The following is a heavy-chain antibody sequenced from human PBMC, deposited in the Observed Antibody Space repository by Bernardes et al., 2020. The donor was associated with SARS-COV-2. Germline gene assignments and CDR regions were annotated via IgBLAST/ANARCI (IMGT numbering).Heavy chain of an antibody. J-gene: IGHJ5*02. CDR3: ATGLVYCSSTSCHPNWFDP. Sequence: ASEKVSCKVSGYTLTELSMHWVRQAPGKGLEWMGGFDPEDGETIYAQKFQGRVTMTEDTSTDTAYMELSSLRSEDTAVYYCATGLVYCSSTSCHPNWFDPWGQGTLVTVSS. D-gene: IGHD2-2*01. CDR2: FDPEDGET. CDR1: GYTLTELS. V-gene: IGHV1-24*01.